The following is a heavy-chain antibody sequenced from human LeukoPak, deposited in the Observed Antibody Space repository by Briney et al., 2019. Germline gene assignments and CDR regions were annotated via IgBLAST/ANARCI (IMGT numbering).Heavy chain of an antibody. D-gene: IGHD6-19*01. CDR3: ARLCGGSGWYFDY. CDR1: GYSFTSYW. Sequence: PGESLKISCQGSGYSFTSYWIGWVRQMPGKGLEGMGIIYPGDSDTQYSPSCQGQVTISADKSISTAYLQWSSLKASDTAMYYCARLCGGSGWYFDYWGQGTLVTVSS. CDR2: IYPGDSDT. J-gene: IGHJ4*02. V-gene: IGHV5-51*01.